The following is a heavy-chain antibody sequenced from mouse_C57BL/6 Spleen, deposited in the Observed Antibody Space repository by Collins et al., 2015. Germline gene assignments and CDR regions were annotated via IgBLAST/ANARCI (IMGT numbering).Heavy chain of an antibody. J-gene: IGHJ1*03. Sequence: EVQLLQSGAELVRPGASVKLSCTPSGFNIKDDYMRWVNQRPEQGLEWIGWIDPENGDTEYASKFQGKATITTDTSSNTAYLQLSSLTSEDTAVYYCTSYYVWGTGTTVTVSS. CDR3: TSYYV. CDR2: IDPENGDT. V-gene: IGHV14-4*01. D-gene: IGHD1-1*01. CDR1: GFNIKDDY.